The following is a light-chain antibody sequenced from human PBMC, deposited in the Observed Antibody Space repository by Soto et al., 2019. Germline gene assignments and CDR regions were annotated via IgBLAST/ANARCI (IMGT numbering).Light chain of an antibody. Sequence: DNQMTQSPSSLSASVGDRVTITCQASQDISKYLNWYQQKPGKAPKRLIYDASNVETGVPSRFSGSGSGTDFTFTISSLQPEDMATYYCQPYDNLPLTFGGGTKVELK. CDR1: QDISKY. CDR2: DAS. V-gene: IGKV1-33*01. CDR3: QPYDNLPLT. J-gene: IGKJ4*01.